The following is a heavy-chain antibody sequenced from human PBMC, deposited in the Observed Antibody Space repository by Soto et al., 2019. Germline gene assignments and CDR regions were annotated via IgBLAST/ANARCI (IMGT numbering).Heavy chain of an antibody. D-gene: IGHD2-8*01. Sequence: SETLSLTCAVYGGSFSGYYWSWIRQPPGKGLEWIGEINHSGSTNYNPSLKSRVTISVDTSKNQFSLKLSSVTAADTAVYYCARADSCTNGVCHFDYWGQGTLVTVSS. CDR3: ARADSCTNGVCHFDY. J-gene: IGHJ4*02. V-gene: IGHV4-34*01. CDR2: INHSGST. CDR1: GGSFSGYY.